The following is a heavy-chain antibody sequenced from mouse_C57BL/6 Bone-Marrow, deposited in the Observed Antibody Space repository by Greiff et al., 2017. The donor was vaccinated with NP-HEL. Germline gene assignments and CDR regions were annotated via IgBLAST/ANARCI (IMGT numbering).Heavy chain of an antibody. CDR3: TPLRLSWFAY. D-gene: IGHD2-12*01. J-gene: IGHJ3*01. CDR2: IDPANGDT. V-gene: IGHV14-4*01. CDR1: GFNIKDDY. Sequence: VQLKESGAELVRPGASVKLSCTASGFNIKDDYMHWVKQRPEQGLEWIGWIDPANGDTAYASQFQGKATITADTSSNTAYLQLSSLTSEDTAVDYCTPLRLSWFAYWGQGTLVTVSA.